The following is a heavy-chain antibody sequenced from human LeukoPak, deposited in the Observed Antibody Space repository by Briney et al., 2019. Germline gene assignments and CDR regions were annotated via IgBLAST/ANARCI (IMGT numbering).Heavy chain of an antibody. CDR3: ARGDFSGSYYPYYYYYMDV. J-gene: IGHJ6*03. CDR2: IIPIFGTA. Sequence: ASVKVSCKASGYTFTSYAMNWVRQAPGQGLEWMGGIIPIFGTANYAQKFQGRVTITADKSTSTAYMELSSLRSEDTAVYYCARGDFSGSYYPYYYYYMDVWGKGTTVTVSS. CDR1: GYTFTSYA. V-gene: IGHV1-69*06. D-gene: IGHD1-26*01.